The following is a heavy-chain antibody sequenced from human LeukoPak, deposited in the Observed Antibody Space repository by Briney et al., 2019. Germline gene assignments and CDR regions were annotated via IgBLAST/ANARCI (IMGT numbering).Heavy chain of an antibody. V-gene: IGHV3-33*06. Sequence: PGRSLRLSCAASGFTFSSYGMHWVRQAPGKGLEWVAVIWYDGSNKYYADSVKGRFTISRDNSKNTLYLQMNSLRAEDTAVYYCAKEATPRAYDFWSGYYVPYGMDVWGQGTTVTVSS. CDR1: GFTFSSYG. D-gene: IGHD3-3*01. CDR3: AKEATPRAYDFWSGYYVPYGMDV. J-gene: IGHJ6*02. CDR2: IWYDGSNK.